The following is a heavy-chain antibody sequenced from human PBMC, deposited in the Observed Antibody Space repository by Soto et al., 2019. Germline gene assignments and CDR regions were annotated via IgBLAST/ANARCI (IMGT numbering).Heavy chain of an antibody. CDR2: VYYSGST. CDR1: GGSISSGGYY. V-gene: IGHV4-61*08. CDR3: ARPTRQWLGLRYYYGMDV. D-gene: IGHD6-19*01. J-gene: IGHJ6*02. Sequence: ETLSLTCTVSGGSISSGGYYWSWIRQHPGKGLEWIGYVYYSGSTNYNPTLKSRLTMSVDTSKNQFSLKLSSVTAADTAVYYCARPTRQWLGLRYYYGMDVWGQGTTVTVSS.